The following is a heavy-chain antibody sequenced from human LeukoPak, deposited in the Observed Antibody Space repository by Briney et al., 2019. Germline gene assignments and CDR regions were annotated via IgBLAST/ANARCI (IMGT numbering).Heavy chain of an antibody. D-gene: IGHD4-17*01. CDR1: GGTFSSYA. CDR3: ARSRLFYGAEDY. Sequence: ASVKVSCKASGGTFSSYAISWVRQAPGQGLEWMGGIIPIFGTANYAQKFQGRVTITADESTSTAYMELSSLRSEDTAVYYCARSRLFYGAEDYWGQGTLVTVSS. J-gene: IGHJ4*02. CDR2: IIPIFGTA. V-gene: IGHV1-69*13.